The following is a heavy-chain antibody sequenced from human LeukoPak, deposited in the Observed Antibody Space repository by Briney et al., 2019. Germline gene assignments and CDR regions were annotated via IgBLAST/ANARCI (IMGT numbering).Heavy chain of an antibody. J-gene: IGHJ3*02. CDR2: INPSGGAT. Sequence: ASVKVSCKASGYTFTSYGISWVRQAPGQGLEWMGIINPSGGATNYAQKFQGRVTLTRDTSTGTVYMELSSLISEDTAVYYCARRRDEGFDIWGQGTLVTVSS. CDR1: GYTFTSYG. CDR3: ARRRDEGFDI. V-gene: IGHV1-46*01.